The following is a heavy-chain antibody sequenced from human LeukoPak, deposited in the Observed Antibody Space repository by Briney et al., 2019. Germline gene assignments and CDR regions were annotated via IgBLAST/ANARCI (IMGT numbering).Heavy chain of an antibody. CDR1: GCTFTSYG. J-gene: IGHJ3*02. V-gene: IGHV1-18*01. CDR2: ISAYNGNT. CDR3: ARIHIVVVVAAKGLDAFDI. D-gene: IGHD2-15*01. Sequence: ASVKVSCKASGCTFTSYGISWVRQAPGQGLEWMGWISAYNGNTNYAQKLQGRVTMTTDTSTSTAYMELRSLRSDDTAVYYCARIHIVVVVAAKGLDAFDIWGQGTMVTVSS.